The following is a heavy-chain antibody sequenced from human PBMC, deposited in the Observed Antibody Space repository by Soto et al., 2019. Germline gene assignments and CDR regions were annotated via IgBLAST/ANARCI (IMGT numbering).Heavy chain of an antibody. CDR2: IYWDDDK. CDR1: GFSLSTSRVG. D-gene: IGHD4-17*01. Sequence: QITLKESGPTLVKPTQTLTLTCTFSGFSLSTSRVGVGWIRQPPGKALEWLALIYWDDDKRYSPSLQTRLTITKDTSNRQVVLTMTHMDPVDTATYYCAHYRLFGEYMYYFDPSGQGTLVTVSS. J-gene: IGHJ4*02. V-gene: IGHV2-5*02. CDR3: AHYRLFGEYMYYFDP.